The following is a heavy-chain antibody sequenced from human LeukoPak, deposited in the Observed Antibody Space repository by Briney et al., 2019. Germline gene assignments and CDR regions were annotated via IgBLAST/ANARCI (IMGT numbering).Heavy chain of an antibody. CDR3: ARGDRFASTNGVWTDYYYYMDV. Sequence: ASVKVSCKASGYTFTSCDINWVRQATGQGLEWMGWMNPNSGSTGYAQKFQGRVTMTRNTSISTAYMELSSLRSEDTAVYYCARGDRFASTNGVWTDYYYYMDVWGKGTTVTVSS. D-gene: IGHD2-8*01. J-gene: IGHJ6*03. CDR1: GYTFTSCD. CDR2: MNPNSGST. V-gene: IGHV1-8*01.